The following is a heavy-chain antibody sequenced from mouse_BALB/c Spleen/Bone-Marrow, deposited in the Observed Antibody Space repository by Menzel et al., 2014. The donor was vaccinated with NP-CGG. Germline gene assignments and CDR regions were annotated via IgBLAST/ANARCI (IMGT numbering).Heavy chain of an antibody. V-gene: IGHV1-80*01. CDR3: ARSGYSAMDY. D-gene: IGHD1-3*01. Sequence: QVQLQQPGAELVRPGSSVKISCKPSGYAFSSYWMNWVKQRPGQGPEWIGQIYPGDGDTNYNGKFKGKATLTADKSSSTAYMHLSSLTSEDSAVYFCARSGYSAMDYWGQGTSVTVSS. CDR1: GYAFSSYW. J-gene: IGHJ4*01. CDR2: IYPGDGDT.